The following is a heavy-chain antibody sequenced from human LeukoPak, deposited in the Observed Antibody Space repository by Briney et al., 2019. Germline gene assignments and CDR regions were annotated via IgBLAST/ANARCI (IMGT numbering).Heavy chain of an antibody. CDR2: ISSNGGST. CDR1: GFTFSSYT. D-gene: IGHD6-19*01. CDR3: ARGSGWSSYYGMDV. Sequence: GGSLRLSCAASGFTFSSYTMHLVRQAAGKGLEYVSAISSNGGSTYYANSVKGRFTISRDNSKNTLYLQMGSLRAEDMAVYYCARGSGWSSYYGMDVWGQGTTVTVSS. J-gene: IGHJ6*02. V-gene: IGHV3-64*01.